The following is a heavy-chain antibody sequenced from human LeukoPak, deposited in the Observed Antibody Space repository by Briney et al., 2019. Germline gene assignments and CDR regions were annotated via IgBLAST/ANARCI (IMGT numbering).Heavy chain of an antibody. CDR3: AKDRPNYDILTGYYFNYFDY. D-gene: IGHD3-9*01. Sequence: GGSLRLSCAASGFTFSSYGLTWVRQAPGKGLEWVSAISGSGGSTYYADSVKGRFTISRDNSKNTLYLQMNSLRAEDTAVYYCAKDRPNYDILTGYYFNYFDYWGQGTLVTVSS. J-gene: IGHJ4*02. V-gene: IGHV3-23*01. CDR2: ISGSGGST. CDR1: GFTFSSYG.